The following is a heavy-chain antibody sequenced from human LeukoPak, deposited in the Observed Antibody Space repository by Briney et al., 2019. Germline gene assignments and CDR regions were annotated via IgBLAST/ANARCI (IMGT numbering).Heavy chain of an antibody. CDR3: ARGVWFHP. CDR2: IYTSGST. J-gene: IGHJ5*02. V-gene: IGHV4-4*07. CDR1: GXXXXXX. Sequence: GXXXXXXWSXXXXPAGKGLEGMGRIYTSGSTNDNPSLKRRVTISVDTCKKEFSLKLRSVTAADTAVYYCARGVWFHPWGQGTLVTVSS.